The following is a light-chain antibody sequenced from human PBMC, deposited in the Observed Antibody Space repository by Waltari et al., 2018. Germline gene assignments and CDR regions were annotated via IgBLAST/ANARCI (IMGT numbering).Light chain of an antibody. V-gene: IGKV2-28*01. Sequence: DIVMTQSPLSLPVTPGEPASISCRSSQSLLHSNGYSYLDWYLQKPGQSPRLLIYLGSNRASGVPDRFSGSGSGTDFTLTISSLQAEDVAVYYCQQYYSTQTFGQGTKLEIK. CDR3: QQYYSTQT. CDR2: LGS. J-gene: IGKJ2*01. CDR1: QSLLHSNGYSY.